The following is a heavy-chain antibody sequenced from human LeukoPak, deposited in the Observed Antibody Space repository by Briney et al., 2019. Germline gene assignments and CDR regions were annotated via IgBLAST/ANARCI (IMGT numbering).Heavy chain of an antibody. CDR3: AKDRYDFWSYFDY. Sequence: GGSLRLSCAASGFTFSSYGMHWVRQAPGKGLEWVAVISYDGSNKYYADSVKSRFTISRDNSKNTLYLQMNSLRAEDTAVYYCAKDRYDFWSYFDYWGQGTLVTVSS. D-gene: IGHD3-3*01. V-gene: IGHV3-30*18. CDR2: ISYDGSNK. CDR1: GFTFSSYG. J-gene: IGHJ4*02.